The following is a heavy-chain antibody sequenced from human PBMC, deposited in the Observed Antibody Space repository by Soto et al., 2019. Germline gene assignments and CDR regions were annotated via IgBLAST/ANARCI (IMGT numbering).Heavy chain of an antibody. Sequence: SETLSLTCTVSGGTITSYYWSWIRQPAGRGLEWIGRIYSSGGTNYNPSLNSRVIISVDTSKNQFSLKLSSVTAADTAVYYCARGPRRRYYDSSGYYGYWGQGTLVTVSS. CDR3: ARGPRRRYYDSSGYYGY. D-gene: IGHD3-22*01. J-gene: IGHJ4*02. CDR1: GGTITSYY. V-gene: IGHV4-4*07. CDR2: IYSSGGT.